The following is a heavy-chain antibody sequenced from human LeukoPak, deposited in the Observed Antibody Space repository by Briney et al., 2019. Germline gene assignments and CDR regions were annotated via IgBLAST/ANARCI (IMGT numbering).Heavy chain of an antibody. CDR2: IYYSGST. D-gene: IGHD5-12*01. J-gene: IGHJ4*02. V-gene: IGHV4-31*11. CDR3: ARDLSRRPQTPSGYAL. CDR1: GASIARGGYY. Sequence: PSQTLSLTCAVSGASIARGGYYWSWIRQHPGKGLEWIGYIYYSGSTYYNPSLKSRVTISVDTSKNQFSLKLSSVTAADTAVYYCARDLSRRPQTPSGYALWGQGTLVTVSS.